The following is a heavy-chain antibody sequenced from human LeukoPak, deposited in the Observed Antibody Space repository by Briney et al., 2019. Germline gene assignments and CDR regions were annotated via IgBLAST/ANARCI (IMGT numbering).Heavy chain of an antibody. CDR3: AKEGVLAATIYNWFDP. CDR1: GFTFSSYA. Sequence: GGSLGLSCAASGFTFSSYAMSWVRQAPGKGLEWVSVVSGSGGSTFYADSVKGRFTISRDNSKNTLYLQMNSLRAEDTAVYYCAKEGVLAATIYNWFDPWGQGTLVTVSS. V-gene: IGHV3-23*01. D-gene: IGHD2-15*01. CDR2: VSGSGGST. J-gene: IGHJ5*02.